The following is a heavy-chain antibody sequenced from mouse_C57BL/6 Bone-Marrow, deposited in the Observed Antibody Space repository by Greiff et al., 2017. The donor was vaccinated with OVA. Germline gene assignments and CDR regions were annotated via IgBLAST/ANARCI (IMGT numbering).Heavy chain of an antibody. CDR3: TRVYYSNLDY. J-gene: IGHJ2*01. CDR1: GYTFTDYE. V-gene: IGHV1-15*01. Sequence: QVQLKQSGAELVRPGASVTLSCKASGYTFTDYEMHWVKQTPVHGLEWIGAIDPETGGTAYNQKFKGKAILTADKSSSTAYMELRSLTSEDSAVYYCTRVYYSNLDYWGQGTTLTVSS. CDR2: IDPETGGT. D-gene: IGHD2-5*01.